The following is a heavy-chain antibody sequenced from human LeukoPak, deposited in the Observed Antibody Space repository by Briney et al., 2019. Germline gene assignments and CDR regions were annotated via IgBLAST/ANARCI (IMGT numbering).Heavy chain of an antibody. D-gene: IGHD3-16*02. CDR2: IKDDGSAQ. J-gene: IGHJ4*02. V-gene: IGHV3-7*01. CDR3: ARHIVGEQNFDY. Sequence: GGSLRLSCAASGFTFSSYAMSWVRQAPGKGPEGVASIKDDGSAQFYVDSLEGRFTISRDNAKNTLYLQMDTMRVEDTAVYYCARHIVGEQNFDYWSQGTLVTVSS. CDR1: GFTFSSYA.